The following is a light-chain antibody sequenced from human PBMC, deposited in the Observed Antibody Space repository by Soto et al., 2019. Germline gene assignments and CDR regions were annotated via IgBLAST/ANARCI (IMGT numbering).Light chain of an antibody. CDR2: AAS. CDR1: QDISKW. Sequence: DIQMTPSPSSVSAPVGDRVTISCRASQDISKWLAWFQQKPGKAPKLLISAASTLQSGVPSRFSGSGSGTEFTLTIQSLQPDDIGTYYCQQASSFPHTFGQGTKVDIK. J-gene: IGKJ2*01. V-gene: IGKV1-12*01. CDR3: QQASSFPHT.